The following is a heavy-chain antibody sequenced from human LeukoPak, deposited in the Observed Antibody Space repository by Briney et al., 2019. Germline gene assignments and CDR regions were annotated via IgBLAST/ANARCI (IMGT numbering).Heavy chain of an antibody. Sequence: PSETPSLTCTVSAGSLSSSDYYWGWIRQSPGKGLEWIGRISYSGNTYYNPSLKSRVTISVDTSKNHFSLRLSSVTAADTAVYYCSRLTHSYYSDTSGYYPYYYMDVWGEGTTVTVSS. D-gene: IGHD3-22*01. CDR3: SRLTHSYYSDTSGYYPYYYMDV. CDR1: AGSLSSSDYY. V-gene: IGHV4-39*02. CDR2: ISYSGNT. J-gene: IGHJ6*03.